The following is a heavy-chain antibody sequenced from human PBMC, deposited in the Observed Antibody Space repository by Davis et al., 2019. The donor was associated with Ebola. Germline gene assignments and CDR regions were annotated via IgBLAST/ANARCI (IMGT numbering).Heavy chain of an antibody. Sequence: SDTLSLTCTVSGGSIRSYYWRWIRQPPGKGLEWIGYIYYSGSTNYNPSLKSRVTISVDTSKNQFSLKLSSVTAADTAVYYCARGGHGSGWYGGSDYWGQGTLVTVSS. CDR3: ARGGHGSGWYGGSDY. CDR2: IYYSGST. J-gene: IGHJ4*02. D-gene: IGHD6-19*01. V-gene: IGHV4-59*01. CDR1: GGSIRSYY.